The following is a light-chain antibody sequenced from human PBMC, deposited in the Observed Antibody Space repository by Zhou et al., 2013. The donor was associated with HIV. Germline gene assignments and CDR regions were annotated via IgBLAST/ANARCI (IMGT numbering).Light chain of an antibody. CDR2: DAS. J-gene: IGKJ4*01. V-gene: IGKV1-33*01. CDR3: QQYNDLPLT. Sequence: DVQMTQSPPSLSASVGDRVSVTCQAGRDISVFLNWYHQKAGKAPKLIIFDASNLEVGVPSRFRGSGSGTYFTFTITNVQPEDTGTYFCQQYNDLPLTFGAGTKVDIK. CDR1: RDISVF.